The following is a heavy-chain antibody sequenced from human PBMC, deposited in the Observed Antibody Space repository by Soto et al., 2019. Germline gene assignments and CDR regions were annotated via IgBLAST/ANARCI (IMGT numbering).Heavy chain of an antibody. CDR2: ISAYNGNT. D-gene: IGHD5-18*01. V-gene: IGHV1-18*04. CDR1: GYTFTSYG. J-gene: IGHJ3*02. CDR3: ALGILQLWASGAFDI. Sequence: ASVKVSCKASGYTFTSYGISWVRQAPGQGLEWMGWISAYNGNTNYAQKLQGRVTMTTDTSTSTAYMELRSLRSDDTAVYYCALGILQLWASGAFDIWGQGTMVTVSS.